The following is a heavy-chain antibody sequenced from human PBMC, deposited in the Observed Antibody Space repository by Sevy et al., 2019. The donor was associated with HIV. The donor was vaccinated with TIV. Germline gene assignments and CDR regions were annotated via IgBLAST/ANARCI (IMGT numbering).Heavy chain of an antibody. Sequence: GGSLRLSCAASGFTFSDYYMSWIRQAPGKGLEWVSYISSSGSTIYYADSVKGRFTISRDNAKNSLYLQMNSLRVEDTAVYYCARDGGQDIVATTHYYYGMDVWGQGTTVTVSS. J-gene: IGHJ6*02. CDR3: ARDGGQDIVATTHYYYGMDV. D-gene: IGHD5-12*01. CDR1: GFTFSDYY. CDR2: ISSSGSTI. V-gene: IGHV3-11*01.